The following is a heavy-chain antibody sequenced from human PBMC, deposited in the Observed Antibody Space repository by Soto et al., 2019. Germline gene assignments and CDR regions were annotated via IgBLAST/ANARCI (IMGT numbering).Heavy chain of an antibody. V-gene: IGHV3-48*02. D-gene: IGHD6-13*01. CDR2: ISSSSSTI. CDR1: GFTFSSYS. Sequence: GGSLRLSCAASGFTFSSYSMNWVRQAPGKGLEWVSYISSSSSTIYYADSVKGRVTISSDNAKNSLYLQMNSLRDEDTAVYYCARVSGAAGYLMYYYGMDVWGQGTTVTVSS. J-gene: IGHJ6*02. CDR3: ARVSGAAGYLMYYYGMDV.